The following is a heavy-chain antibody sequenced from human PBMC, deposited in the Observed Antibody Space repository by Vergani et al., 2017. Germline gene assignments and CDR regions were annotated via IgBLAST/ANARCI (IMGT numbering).Heavy chain of an antibody. V-gene: IGHV1-46*01. D-gene: IGHD3-10*01. CDR2: INPSGGST. CDR1: GYTFTSYY. CDR3: ATEGSYSSTAFDI. J-gene: IGHJ3*02. Sequence: QVQLVQSGAEVKKPGASVKVSCKASGYTFTSYYMHWVRQAPGQGLEWMGIINPSGGSTSYAQKFQGRVTMTRDTPTSTVYLELSSLRSEEPAVYYCATEGSYSSTAFDIWGQGTMVTVSS.